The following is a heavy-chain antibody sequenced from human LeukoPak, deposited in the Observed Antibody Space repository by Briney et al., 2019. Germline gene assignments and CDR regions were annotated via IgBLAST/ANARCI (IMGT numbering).Heavy chain of an antibody. J-gene: IGHJ3*02. CDR2: ISSSSSYT. D-gene: IGHD3-10*01. Sequence: GGSLRLSCAASGFTFSGYYMSWIRQAPGKGLEWVSYISSSSSYTNYADSVKGRFTISRDNAKNSLYLQMNSLRAEDTAVYYCARVPGSGVKGPPQGAFDIWGQGTMVTVSS. CDR3: ARVPGSGVKGPPQGAFDI. CDR1: GFTFSGYY. V-gene: IGHV3-11*06.